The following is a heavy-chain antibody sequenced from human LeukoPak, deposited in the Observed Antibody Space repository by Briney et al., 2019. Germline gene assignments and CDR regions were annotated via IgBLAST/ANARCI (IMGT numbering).Heavy chain of an antibody. CDR3: AADAIVALN. CDR2: IVVGSGNT. J-gene: IGHJ4*02. D-gene: IGHD5-12*01. CDR1: GFTFTNSA. V-gene: IGHV1-58*02. Sequence: TSVKVSCKASGFTFTNSAMQWVRQARGQRLEWIGWIVVGSGNTNYAQKFQERVTITRDMSTSTAYMELSSLRSEDTAVYYCAADAIVALNWGQGTLVTVSS.